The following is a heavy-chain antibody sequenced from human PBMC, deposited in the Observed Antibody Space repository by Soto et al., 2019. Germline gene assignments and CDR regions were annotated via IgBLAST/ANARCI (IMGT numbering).Heavy chain of an antibody. CDR1: GFTFSSYG. CDR2: ISYDGSNK. CDR3: AKDKVPYDSSGYDNYFDY. J-gene: IGHJ4*02. D-gene: IGHD3-22*01. V-gene: IGHV3-30*18. Sequence: PGGSLRLSCAASGFTFSSYGMHWVRQAPGKGLEWVAVISYDGSNKYYADSVKGRFTISRDNSKNTLYLQMNSLRAEDTAVYYCAKDKVPYDSSGYDNYFDYWGQGTLVTVSS.